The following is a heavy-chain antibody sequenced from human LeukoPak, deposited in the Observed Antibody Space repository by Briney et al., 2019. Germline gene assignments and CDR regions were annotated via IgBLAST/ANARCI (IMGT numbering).Heavy chain of an antibody. CDR2: ISSSSSYI. Sequence: GGSPRLSCAASGFTFSSYSMNWVRQAPGKGLEWVSSISSSSSYIYYADSVKGRFTISRDNAKNSLYLQMNSLRAEDTAVYYCARDQGQLLYGFDYWGQGTLVTVSS. D-gene: IGHD2-2*02. CDR3: ARDQGQLLYGFDY. CDR1: GFTFSSYS. V-gene: IGHV3-21*01. J-gene: IGHJ4*02.